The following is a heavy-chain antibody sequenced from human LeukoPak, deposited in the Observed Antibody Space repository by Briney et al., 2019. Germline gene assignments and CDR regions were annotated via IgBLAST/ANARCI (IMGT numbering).Heavy chain of an antibody. CDR2: IKQDGSEK. CDR3: ARVNSDYYDSSGEIDY. Sequence: PGGSLRLSCAASGFTFSSYWMSWVRQAPGKGLEWVANIKQDGSEKYYVDPVKGRFTISRDNAKNLQYLQMNSLRAEDTAVYYCARVNSDYYDSSGEIDYWGQGTLVTVSS. D-gene: IGHD3-22*01. CDR1: GFTFSSYW. J-gene: IGHJ4*02. V-gene: IGHV3-7*04.